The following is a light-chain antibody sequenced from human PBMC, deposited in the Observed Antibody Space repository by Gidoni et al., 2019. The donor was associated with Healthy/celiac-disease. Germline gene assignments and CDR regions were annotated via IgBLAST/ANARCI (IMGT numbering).Light chain of an antibody. Sequence: IQMTQSPSTLSASVGDRVTITCRASQSISSWLAWYQQKPGKAPKLLLYKASSLESGVPSRFSGSGSGTEFTLTISSLQPDDFATYYCQHHGTFGQGTKVEIK. CDR1: QSISSW. V-gene: IGKV1-5*03. CDR3: QHHGT. J-gene: IGKJ1*01. CDR2: KAS.